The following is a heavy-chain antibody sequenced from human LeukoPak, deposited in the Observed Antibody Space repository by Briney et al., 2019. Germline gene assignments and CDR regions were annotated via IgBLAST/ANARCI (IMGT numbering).Heavy chain of an antibody. D-gene: IGHD5-12*01. CDR1: GFTFSSYS. V-gene: IGHV3-23*01. CDR3: AKVRGGEVATIYYFDY. J-gene: IGHJ4*02. Sequence: GGSLRLSCAASGFTFSSYSMNWVRQAPGKGLEWVSAISGSGGSTYYVDSVKGRFTISRDNSKNTLYLQMNSLRAEDTAVYYCAKVRGGEVATIYYFDYWGQGTLVTVSS. CDR2: ISGSGGST.